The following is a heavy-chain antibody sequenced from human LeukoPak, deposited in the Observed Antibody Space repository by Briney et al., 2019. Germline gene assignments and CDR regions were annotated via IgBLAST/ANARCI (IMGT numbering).Heavy chain of an antibody. CDR1: GFSFGDYA. CDR3: ARYSSGYPDAFDI. V-gene: IGHV3-11*04. Sequence: PGRSLRLSCSGSGFSFGDYAMTWIRQAPGKGLEWVSYISSTGGTKYYADSVKGRFTISRDNAKNSLYLQMNSLRAEDTAVYYCARYSSGYPDAFDIWGQGTMVTVSS. J-gene: IGHJ3*02. D-gene: IGHD3-22*01. CDR2: ISSTGGTK.